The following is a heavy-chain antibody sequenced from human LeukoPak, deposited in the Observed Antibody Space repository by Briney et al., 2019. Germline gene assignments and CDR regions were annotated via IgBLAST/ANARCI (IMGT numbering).Heavy chain of an antibody. CDR1: KFIFGNYT. J-gene: IGHJ4*02. D-gene: IGHD1-1*01. V-gene: IGHV3-21*01. Sequence: GGSLRLSCAASKFIFGNYTMNWVRQAPGKGLEWVSSISGGSRSIYYADSVKGRFTISRDNAKNTVYLQMNGLRAEDTTVYYCATVSEYWGQGTLVTVSS. CDR2: ISGGSRSI. CDR3: ATVSEY.